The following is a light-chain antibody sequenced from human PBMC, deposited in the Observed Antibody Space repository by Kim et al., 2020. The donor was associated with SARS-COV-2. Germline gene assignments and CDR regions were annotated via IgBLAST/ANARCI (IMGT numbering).Light chain of an antibody. Sequence: SPGERATLSCRASQSVGSSYLAWYQQKPGQAPRLLIYGASSRATGIPDRFSGSGSGTDFTLTISRLEPEDFAVYYCQQYGSSPLYSFGQWTKLEI. CDR1: QSVGSSY. CDR2: GAS. V-gene: IGKV3-20*01. CDR3: QQYGSSPLYS. J-gene: IGKJ2*03.